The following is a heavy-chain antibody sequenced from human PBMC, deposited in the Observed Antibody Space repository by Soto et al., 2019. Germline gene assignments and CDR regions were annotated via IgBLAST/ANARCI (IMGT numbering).Heavy chain of an antibody. V-gene: IGHV4-34*01. Sequence: PSETLSLTCAVYGGSFSGYYWSWIRQPPGKGLEWIGEINHSGSTNYNPSLKSRVTISSDTSKNQFSLKLSSVTDAGTAVYYCARNAYYDFWSGYYGRPSWFDPWGQGTLVTVSS. CDR3: ARNAYYDFWSGYYGRPSWFDP. CDR2: INHSGST. D-gene: IGHD3-3*01. CDR1: GGSFSGYY. J-gene: IGHJ5*02.